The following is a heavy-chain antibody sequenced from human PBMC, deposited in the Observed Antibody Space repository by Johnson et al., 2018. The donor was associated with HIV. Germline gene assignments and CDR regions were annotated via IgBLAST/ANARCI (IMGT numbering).Heavy chain of an antibody. V-gene: IGHV3-74*02. Sequence: VQLVESGGGLVQPGGSLRLSCAASGFTFSSYWMHWVRQAPGKGLVWVSRISGDGSSTTYADSVKGRFTISRDNSKNTLYLQMNSLRPEDTAVYYCANLGDYGGNNGFDIWGQGTMVTVSS. CDR1: GFTFSSYW. CDR2: ISGDGSST. D-gene: IGHD4-23*01. J-gene: IGHJ3*02. CDR3: ANLGDYGGNNGFDI.